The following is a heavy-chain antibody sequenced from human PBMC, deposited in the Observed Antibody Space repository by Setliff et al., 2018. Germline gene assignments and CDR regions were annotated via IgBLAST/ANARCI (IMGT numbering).Heavy chain of an antibody. D-gene: IGHD3-10*01. CDR2: IYHSGST. V-gene: IGHV4-39*07. Sequence: SETLSLTCTVSGGSISTTDYYWGWIRQPPGKGLEWIGSIYHSGSTYYNPSLKSRVTISVDTSKNQFSLKLSSVTATDTAVYYCARDLGHGLDYWGQGTLVTVSS. CDR1: GGSISTTDYY. J-gene: IGHJ4*02. CDR3: ARDLGHGLDY.